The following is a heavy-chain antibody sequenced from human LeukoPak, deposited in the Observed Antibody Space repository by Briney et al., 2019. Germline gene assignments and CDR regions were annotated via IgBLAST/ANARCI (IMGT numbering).Heavy chain of an antibody. J-gene: IGHJ4*02. V-gene: IGHV4-34*01. D-gene: IGHD6-19*01. Sequence: SETLSLTCAVYGGSSSGYYWSWIRQPPGKGLEWIGEINHSGSTNYNPSLKSRVTISVDTSKNQFSLKLSSVTAADTAVYYCARGSKHYSSGWTPSYYFDYWGQGTLVTVSS. CDR3: ARGSKHYSSGWTPSYYFDY. CDR2: INHSGST. CDR1: GGSSSGYY.